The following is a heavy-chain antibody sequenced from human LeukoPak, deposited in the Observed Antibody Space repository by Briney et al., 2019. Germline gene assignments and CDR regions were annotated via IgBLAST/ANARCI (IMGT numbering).Heavy chain of an antibody. D-gene: IGHD3-9*01. J-gene: IGHJ5*02. CDR1: GGTFSSYA. CDR2: IIPIFGTA. V-gene: IGHV1-69*13. Sequence: VASVKVSCKASGGTFSSYAISWVRQAPGQGLEWMRGIIPIFGTANYAQKFQGRVTITADESTSTAYMELSSLRSEDTAVYYCARDKYDILTGYYGPSNWFDPWGQGTLVTVSS. CDR3: ARDKYDILTGYYGPSNWFDP.